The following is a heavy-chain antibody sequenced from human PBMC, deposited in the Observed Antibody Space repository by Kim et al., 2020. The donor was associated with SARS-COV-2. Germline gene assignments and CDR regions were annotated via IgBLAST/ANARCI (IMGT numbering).Heavy chain of an antibody. J-gene: IGHJ3*02. CDR2: INHSGNT. D-gene: IGHD3-22*01. CDR3: ARLYYDSFGFNAFVI. V-gene: IGHV4-34*01. Sequence: SETLSLTCALHVGSFSGYYWSWIRQPPGKGLEWIGEINHSGNTNYRPSLKSRVTISIDTSKNQFYLSLSSVTAADTSVYYCARLYYDSFGFNAFVIWGQ. CDR1: VGSFSGYY.